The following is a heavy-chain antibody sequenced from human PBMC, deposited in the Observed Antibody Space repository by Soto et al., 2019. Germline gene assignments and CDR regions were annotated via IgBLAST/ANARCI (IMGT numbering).Heavy chain of an antibody. V-gene: IGHV1-3*01. CDR1: GYTFTKYA. D-gene: IGHD3-10*01. J-gene: IGHJ5*02. Sequence: VASVKVSCKASGYTFTKYAIHWVRQVPGQRPEWMGWINAGNGNTKYAQKFQGRVTITRDTSATTAFLDLSSLRSEDTAVYYCARDFYASGTYGWFDPWGQGTLVTVSS. CDR2: INAGNGNT. CDR3: ARDFYASGTYGWFDP.